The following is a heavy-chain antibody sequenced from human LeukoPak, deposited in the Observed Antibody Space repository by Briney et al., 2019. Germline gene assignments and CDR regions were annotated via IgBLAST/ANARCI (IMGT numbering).Heavy chain of an antibody. V-gene: IGHV4-39*01. CDR3: ASPRGRWYAY. D-gene: IGHD6-13*01. Sequence: PSETLSLTCTVSGGSISSSSYYWGWIRQPPGKGLEWIGSIYYSGGTYYNPSLKSRVTISVDTSKNQFSLKLSSVTAADTAVYYCASPRGRWYAYWGQGTLVTVSS. J-gene: IGHJ4*02. CDR2: IYYSGGT. CDR1: GGSISSSSYY.